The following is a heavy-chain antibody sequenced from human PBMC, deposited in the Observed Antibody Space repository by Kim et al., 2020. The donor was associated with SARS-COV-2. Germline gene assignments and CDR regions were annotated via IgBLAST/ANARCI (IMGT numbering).Heavy chain of an antibody. Sequence: GGSLRLSCSASGFMFRNNAMPWVRQAPGKGLEFVSVISSNGGSTNYGDSVKGRFTISRDNSKNTLYLQMSSLRAEDTAVYYCVKDSSYYENWGQGTLVP. D-gene: IGHD2-15*01. CDR3: VKDSSYYEN. J-gene: IGHJ4*02. V-gene: IGHV3-64D*06. CDR1: GFMFRNNA. CDR2: ISSNGGST.